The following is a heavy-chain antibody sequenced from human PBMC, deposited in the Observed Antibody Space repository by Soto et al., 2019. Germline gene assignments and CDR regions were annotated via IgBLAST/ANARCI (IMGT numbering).Heavy chain of an antibody. D-gene: IGHD3-3*01. CDR2: MNPNSGNT. CDR3: AGKYDFWTL. CDR1: GFTFTTYY. J-gene: IGHJ4*02. V-gene: IGHV1-8*01. Sequence: GASVKVSCKASGFTFTTYYFNWVRQAPGQGLEWMGWMNPNSGNTGYAQKFQGRVTMTRNTSISTAYMELSSLRSEDTAVYYCAGKYDFWTLWGQGTLVTVSS.